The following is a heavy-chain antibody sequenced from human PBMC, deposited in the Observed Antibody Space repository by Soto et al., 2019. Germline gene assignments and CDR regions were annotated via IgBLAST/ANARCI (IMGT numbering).Heavy chain of an antibody. Sequence: GGSLRLSCAASGFTFSGSAMHWVRQASGKGLEWVGRIRSKANSYATAYAASVKGRFTISRDDSKNTAYLQMNSLKTEDTAVYYCLLETNNQDYYYGMDVWGQGTTVTVSS. CDR1: GFTFSGSA. D-gene: IGHD2-15*01. CDR3: LLETNNQDYYYGMDV. J-gene: IGHJ6*02. CDR2: IRSKANSYAT. V-gene: IGHV3-73*01.